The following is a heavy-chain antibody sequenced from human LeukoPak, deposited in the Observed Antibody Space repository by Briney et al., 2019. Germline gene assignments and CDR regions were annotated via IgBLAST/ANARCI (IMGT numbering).Heavy chain of an antibody. J-gene: IGHJ4*02. CDR3: ARVGVDFWSGYYNDY. CDR2: ISSSSSYI. CDR1: GFTFTYYN. Sequence: GGSLRLSCAASGFTFTYYNMNWVRQAPGKGLEWVSSISSSSSYIYYADSVKGRFTISRDNAKNSLYLQMNSLRAEDTAVYYCARVGVDFWSGYYNDYWGQGTLVTVSS. V-gene: IGHV3-21*01. D-gene: IGHD3-3*01.